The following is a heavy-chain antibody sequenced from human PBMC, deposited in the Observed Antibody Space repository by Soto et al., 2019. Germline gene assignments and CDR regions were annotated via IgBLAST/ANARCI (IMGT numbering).Heavy chain of an antibody. CDR2: IYHSGST. CDR3: ARASPVGTDV. V-gene: IGHV4-30-2*01. CDR1: GGSISSGGYS. D-gene: IGHD6-13*01. J-gene: IGHJ6*02. Sequence: SETLSLTCAVSGGSISSGGYSWSWIRQPPGKGLEWIGYIYHSGSTYYNPSLKSRVTISVDRSKNQFSLKLSSVTAADTAVYYCARASPVGTDVWGQGTTVTGSS.